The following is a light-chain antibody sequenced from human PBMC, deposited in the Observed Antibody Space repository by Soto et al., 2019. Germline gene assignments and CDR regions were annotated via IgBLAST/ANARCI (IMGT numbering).Light chain of an antibody. Sequence: EIVMTQSPATLSVSPGDRGTLSCRASQSVSSHLAWYQQKPGQAPRLLIYDASTRATGIPARFSGSGSGTEFTLTISSLQSEDVAVSYCQQYNKWPPFMYTFGQGTKLEIK. CDR3: QQYNKWPPFMYT. CDR1: QSVSSH. CDR2: DAS. V-gene: IGKV3-15*01. J-gene: IGKJ2*01.